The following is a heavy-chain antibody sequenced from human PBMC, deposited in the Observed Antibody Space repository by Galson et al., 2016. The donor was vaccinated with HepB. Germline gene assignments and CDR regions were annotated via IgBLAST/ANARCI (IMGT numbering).Heavy chain of an antibody. J-gene: IGHJ4*01. D-gene: IGHD3-22*01. CDR1: GFTFSNAG. V-gene: IGHV3-23*01. CDR3: TKEDDFFDSTGYYVT. Sequence: SLRLSCAASGFTFSNAGVNWVRQAPGRGLEWVSGISARGVTTYYRDSVKGRFIISRDNSENMLYLQMNSLRAEDTAVYFCTKEDDFFDSTGYYVTWGQGTLVVVS. CDR2: ISARGVTT.